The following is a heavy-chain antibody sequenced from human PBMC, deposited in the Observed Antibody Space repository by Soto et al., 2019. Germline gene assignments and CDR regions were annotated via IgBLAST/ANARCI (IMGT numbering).Heavy chain of an antibody. CDR2: ISDSGNTI. CDR1: GFSFSDYY. J-gene: IGHJ5*02. D-gene: IGHD6-25*01. V-gene: IGHV3-11*01. CDR3: ARGGSGWTRGGWLGP. Sequence: QVQLVQSGGGLVKPGGSLTLSCAAPGFSFSDYYMIWVRQAPGKGLECLSYISDSGNTIYYADSVRARFTIFRDNAANSVYLQMTGLSDGDTAFYYCARGGSGWTRGGWLGPWGQGSLVTVSS.